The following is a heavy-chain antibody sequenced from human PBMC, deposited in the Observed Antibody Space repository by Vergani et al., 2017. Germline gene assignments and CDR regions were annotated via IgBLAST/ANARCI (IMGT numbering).Heavy chain of an antibody. Sequence: QVQLQESGPGLVKPSQTLSLTCTVSGGSISSGDYYWSWIRQPPGKGLEWIGYIYYSGSTYYNPSLKSRVTISVDTSKNQFSLELSSVTAADTAVYYCARVHPADCGVDCPYLAEYFQHWGQGTLVTVSS. D-gene: IGHD2-21*01. J-gene: IGHJ1*01. CDR3: ARVHPADCGVDCPYLAEYFQH. CDR1: GGSISSGDYY. V-gene: IGHV4-30-4*08. CDR2: IYYSGST.